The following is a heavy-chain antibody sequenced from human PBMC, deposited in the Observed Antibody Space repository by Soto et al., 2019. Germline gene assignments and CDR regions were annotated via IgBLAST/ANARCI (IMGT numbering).Heavy chain of an antibody. Sequence: SVKVSCKASGGTFSSYAISCVRQAPGQGLEWMGGIIPIFGTANYAQKFQGRVTITADESTSTAYMELSSLRSEDTAVYYCARSLVGGYCTNGVCYTFDYWGQGTLVTVSS. CDR3: ARSLVGGYCTNGVCYTFDY. D-gene: IGHD2-8*01. V-gene: IGHV1-69*13. J-gene: IGHJ4*02. CDR1: GGTFSSYA. CDR2: IIPIFGTA.